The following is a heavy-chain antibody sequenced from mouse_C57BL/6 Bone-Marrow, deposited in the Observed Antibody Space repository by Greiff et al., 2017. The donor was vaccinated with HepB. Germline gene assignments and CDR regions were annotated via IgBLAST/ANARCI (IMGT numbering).Heavy chain of an antibody. V-gene: IGHV5-15*01. Sequence: EVHLVESGGGLVQPGGSLKLSCAASGFTFSDYGMAWVRQAPRKGPEWVAFISNLAYSIYYADTVTGRFTISRENAKNTLYLEMSSLRSEDTAMYYCARRDWGRYWYFDVWGTGTTVTVSS. CDR2: ISNLAYSI. CDR3: ARRDWGRYWYFDV. CDR1: GFTFSDYG. D-gene: IGHD4-1*01. J-gene: IGHJ1*03.